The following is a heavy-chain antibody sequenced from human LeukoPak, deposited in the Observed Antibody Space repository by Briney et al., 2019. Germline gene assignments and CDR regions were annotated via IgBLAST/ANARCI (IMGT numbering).Heavy chain of an antibody. D-gene: IGHD3-10*01. CDR1: GFTFSSYS. Sequence: GGSLRLSCAASGFTFSSYSMNWVRQAPGKGLEWVSSISSSSSYIYYADSVKGRFTISRDNAKNSLYLQMNSLRAEDTAVYYCARDRDRSGSYSVIDYWGQGTLVTVSS. CDR3: ARDRDRSGSYSVIDY. V-gene: IGHV3-21*01. CDR2: ISSSSSYI. J-gene: IGHJ4*02.